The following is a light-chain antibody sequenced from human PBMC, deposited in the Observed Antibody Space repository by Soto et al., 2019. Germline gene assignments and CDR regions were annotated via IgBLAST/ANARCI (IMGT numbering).Light chain of an antibody. V-gene: IGLV2-8*01. J-gene: IGLJ1*01. Sequence: QSVLTQPPSASGSPGQSVTISCTGTSSDVGGCNYVSWYQQHPGKAPKLMIYEVSKRPSGVPDRFSGSKSGNTASLTVSGLQAEDESDYYCSSYASSHNYAFGTGTKVTVL. CDR1: SSDVGGCNY. CDR2: EVS. CDR3: SSYASSHNYA.